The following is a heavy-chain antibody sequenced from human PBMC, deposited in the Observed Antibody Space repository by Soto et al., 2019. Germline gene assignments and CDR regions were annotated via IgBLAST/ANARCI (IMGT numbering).Heavy chain of an antibody. CDR1: GGSISSGGYY. D-gene: IGHD5-12*01. V-gene: IGHV4-31*02. CDR2: IYYSGST. Sequence: SETLSLTCTVSGGSISSGGYYWSWIRQHPGKGLEWIGYIYYSGSTYYNPSLKSRVTISVDTSKNQFSLKLSSVTAADTAVYYCARRTLKYSGYVTYYYYYYMDVWGKGTTVTVSS. CDR3: ARRTLKYSGYVTYYYYYYMDV. J-gene: IGHJ6*03.